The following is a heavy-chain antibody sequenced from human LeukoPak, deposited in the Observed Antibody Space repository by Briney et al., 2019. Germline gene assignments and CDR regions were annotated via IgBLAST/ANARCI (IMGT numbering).Heavy chain of an antibody. CDR2: INPNSGGT. V-gene: IGHV1-2*02. D-gene: IGHD3-16*01. J-gene: IGHJ4*02. CDR3: ARPTSDDSTSFGY. CDR1: GYTFTGYY. Sequence: ASVKVSCKASGYTFTGYYMHWVRQAPGQGLGWMGWINPNSGGTNYVQKFQGRVTMTRDTSISTAYMELSRLRSDDTAVYYCARPTSDDSTSFGYWGQGTLVTVSS.